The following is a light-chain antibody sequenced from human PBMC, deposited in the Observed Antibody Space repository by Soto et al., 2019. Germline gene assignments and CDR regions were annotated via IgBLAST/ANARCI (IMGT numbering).Light chain of an antibody. CDR3: QQYGYSPPWT. CDR2: DAS. J-gene: IGKJ1*01. V-gene: IGKV3-20*01. CDR1: QSITSNY. Sequence: DIVLTQSPATMSLSPGEREALYCRAIQSITSNYLAWYQQKPGQAPRLLIYDASSRATGIPDRFSGSGSGTDFTLTISRLEPEDLGVYYCQQYGYSPPWTFGQGTKVDIK.